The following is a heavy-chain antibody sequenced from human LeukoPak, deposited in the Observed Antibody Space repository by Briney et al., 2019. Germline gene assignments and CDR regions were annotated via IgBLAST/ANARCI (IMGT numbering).Heavy chain of an antibody. CDR1: VYTFTSYD. Sequence: SVKVSCKASVYTFTSYDINWVRQATGQGLEWMGWMNPNSGNTGYAQKFQGRVTMTRNTSISTAYMELSSLRSEDTAVYYCARGQGCSSTSCLYYYYYMDVWGKGTTVTVSS. D-gene: IGHD2-2*01. V-gene: IGHV1-8*01. CDR2: MNPNSGNT. J-gene: IGHJ6*03. CDR3: ARGQGCSSTSCLYYYYYMDV.